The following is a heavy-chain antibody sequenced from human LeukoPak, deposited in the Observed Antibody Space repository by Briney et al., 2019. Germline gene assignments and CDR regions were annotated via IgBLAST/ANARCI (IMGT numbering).Heavy chain of an antibody. CDR1: GFTFTTYV. J-gene: IGHJ4*02. D-gene: IGHD1-26*01. Sequence: GGSLRLSCVASGFTFTTYVMTWVRQAPGKGLEWVSGISASGGNTYYADSVKGRFTISRDNSKNTLYLQMNSLRAEDTAVYYCAKDQRGAIPYYFDYWGQGTLVTVSS. CDR2: ISASGGNT. V-gene: IGHV3-23*01. CDR3: AKDQRGAIPYYFDY.